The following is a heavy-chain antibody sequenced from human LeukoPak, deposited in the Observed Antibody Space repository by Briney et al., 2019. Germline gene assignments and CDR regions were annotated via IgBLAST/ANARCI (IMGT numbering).Heavy chain of an antibody. CDR2: ISGSGGST. V-gene: IGHV3-23*01. CDR3: AKGVEMATIGYHYYYMDV. Sequence: PGGSLRLSCAASGFTFSSYAMSWVRQAPGKGLEWVSAISGSGGSTYYADSVKGRFTISRDNSKNTLYLQMNSLRAEDTAVYYCAKGVEMATIGYHYYYMDVWGKGTTVTVSS. CDR1: GFTFSSYA. D-gene: IGHD5-24*01. J-gene: IGHJ6*03.